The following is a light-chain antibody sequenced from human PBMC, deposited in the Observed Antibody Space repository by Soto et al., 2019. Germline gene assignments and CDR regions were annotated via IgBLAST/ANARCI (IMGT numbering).Light chain of an antibody. CDR3: SSYTSSSTYV. Sequence: QPASVSGSPGQSITISCTGTSSDVGGYNYVSWYQQHPGKAPKLMIYDVSDRPSGVSNRFSGSKSGNTASLTISGLQAEDEADYYCSSYTSSSTYVFGTGTKLTVL. CDR1: SSDVGGYNY. J-gene: IGLJ1*01. V-gene: IGLV2-14*01. CDR2: DVS.